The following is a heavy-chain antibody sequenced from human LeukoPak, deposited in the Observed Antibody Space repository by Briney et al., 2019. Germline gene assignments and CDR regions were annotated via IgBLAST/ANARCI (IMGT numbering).Heavy chain of an antibody. Sequence: GGSLRLSCAASGFTFSSYGMHWVRQAPGKGLEWVTVISYDGSNKYYADSVKGRFTISRDNSENTLYLQMNSLRAEDTAVYYCTTDLYYGSGSYQYNFDYWGQGTLVTVSS. CDR1: GFTFSSYG. CDR3: TTDLYYGSGSYQYNFDY. J-gene: IGHJ4*02. CDR2: ISYDGSNK. D-gene: IGHD3-10*01. V-gene: IGHV3-30*03.